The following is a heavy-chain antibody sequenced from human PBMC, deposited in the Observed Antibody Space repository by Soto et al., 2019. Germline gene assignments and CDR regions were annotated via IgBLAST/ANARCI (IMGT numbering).Heavy chain of an antibody. CDR1: GGTSSSYA. CDR2: IIPIFGTA. CDR3: ARDKIEMATPIRDWYFGL. V-gene: IGHV1-69*13. J-gene: IGHJ2*01. Sequence: SVKVSCKASGGTSSSYAISWVRQAPGQGLEWMGGIIPIFGTANYAQKFQGRVTITADESTSTAYMELSSLRSEDTAVYYCARDKIEMATPIRDWYFGLWGRGTLVTVSS. D-gene: IGHD5-12*01.